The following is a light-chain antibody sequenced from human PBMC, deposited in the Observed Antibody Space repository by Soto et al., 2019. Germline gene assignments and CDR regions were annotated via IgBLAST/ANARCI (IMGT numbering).Light chain of an antibody. CDR1: SSNIGSNT. CDR2: SNN. J-gene: IGLJ2*01. CDR3: AAWNDSLNGVV. V-gene: IGLV1-44*01. Sequence: QSVMTKPPSASGTPGQRVPISCSGSSSNIGSNTVNWYQQLPGTAPKLLIYSNNQRPSGVPDRLSGSKYGTSASLALSGRQSEDETDYYCAAWNDSLNGVVFGGGTKLTVL.